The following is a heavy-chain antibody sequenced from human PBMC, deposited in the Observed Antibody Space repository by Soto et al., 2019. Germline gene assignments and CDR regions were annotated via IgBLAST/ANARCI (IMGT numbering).Heavy chain of an antibody. CDR3: ARDQGVAAAGITWFDP. CDR2: VHSSGST. J-gene: IGHJ5*02. D-gene: IGHD6-13*01. Sequence: SETLSITCTVSGDSMNTYHWSWMRQPAGKGLEWIGHVHSSGSTNYNPSLKSRVTMSVDTSKNQFSLRLMSVTAADTAVYYCARDQGVAAAGITWFDPWGQGSRVTVSS. V-gene: IGHV4-4*07. CDR1: GDSMNTYH.